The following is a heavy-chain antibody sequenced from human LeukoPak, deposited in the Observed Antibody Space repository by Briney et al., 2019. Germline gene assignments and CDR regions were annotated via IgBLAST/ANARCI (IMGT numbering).Heavy chain of an antibody. CDR3: AKVNWGSSWYADAFDI. Sequence: GGSLRLSCAASGFTFSSYAMSWVRQAPGKGLEWVSAISGSGGSTYYADSVKGRFTISRDNSKNTLYLQMNSLRAEDTAVYYCAKVNWGSSWYADAFDIWGQGTMVTVSS. CDR1: GFTFSSYA. J-gene: IGHJ3*02. CDR2: ISGSGGST. V-gene: IGHV3-23*01. D-gene: IGHD6-13*01.